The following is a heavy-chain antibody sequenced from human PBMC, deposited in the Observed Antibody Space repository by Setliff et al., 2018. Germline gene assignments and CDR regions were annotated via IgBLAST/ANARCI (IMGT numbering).Heavy chain of an antibody. V-gene: IGHV1-18*01. CDR2: INPYSGET. J-gene: IGHJ4*02. Sequence: ASVKVSCKAAGYTFISYGLTWVRQAPGQGLEWMGWINPYSGETDYAQNFQGRVTMTTDTSTSTAYMELSSLRSEDTAVYYCARGAPGRYCSGGSCSYFDYWGQGILVTVSS. CDR1: GYTFISYG. D-gene: IGHD2-15*01. CDR3: ARGAPGRYCSGGSCSYFDY.